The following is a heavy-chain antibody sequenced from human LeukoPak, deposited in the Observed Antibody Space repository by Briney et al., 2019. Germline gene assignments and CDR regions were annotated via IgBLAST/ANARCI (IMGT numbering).Heavy chain of an antibody. CDR2: INHSGST. D-gene: IGHD1-26*01. V-gene: IGHV4-34*01. CDR3: ARLTLGATSLDY. J-gene: IGHJ4*02. CDR1: GGSFSGYY. Sequence: SETLSLTCAVYGGSFSGYYWSWIRQPLGKGLEWIGEINHSGSTNYNPSLKSRVTISVDTSKNQFSLKLSSVTAADTAVYYCARLTLGATSLDYWGQGTLVTVSS.